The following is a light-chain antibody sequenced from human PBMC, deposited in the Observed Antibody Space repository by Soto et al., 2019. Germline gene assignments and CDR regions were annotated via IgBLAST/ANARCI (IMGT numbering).Light chain of an antibody. J-gene: IGLJ2*01. V-gene: IGLV1-40*01. CDR1: SSNIGAGYG. CDR3: QSYDSSLSGVI. CDR2: GDS. Sequence: QSALTQPPSVSGASGQRVTISCTGSSSNIGAGYGVHWYIQLPGTAPKLLVYGDSNRPSGVPDRFSGSKSDTSASLAITGLQAEDEADYYCQSYDSSLSGVIFGGGTKVTVL.